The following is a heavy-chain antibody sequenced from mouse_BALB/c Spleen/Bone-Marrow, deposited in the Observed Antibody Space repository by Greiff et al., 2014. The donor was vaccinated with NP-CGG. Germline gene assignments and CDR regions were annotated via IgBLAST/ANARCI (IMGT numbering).Heavy chain of an antibody. D-gene: IGHD2-1*01. CDR3: ARCYYGNYFDY. Sequence: QVQLQQSRAELVKPGASVKLSCKASGYTFTSYWMHWVKQRPGQGLEWIGEINPSNGRTNYNEKFKSKATLTVDKSSSTAYMQLSSLTSEDSAVYYCARCYYGNYFDYWGQGTTLTVSS. CDR1: GYTFTSYW. CDR2: INPSNGRT. J-gene: IGHJ2*01. V-gene: IGHV1S81*02.